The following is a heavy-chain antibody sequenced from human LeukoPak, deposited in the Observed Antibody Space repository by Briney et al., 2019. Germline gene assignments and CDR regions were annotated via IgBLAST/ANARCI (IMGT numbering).Heavy chain of an antibody. D-gene: IGHD6-13*01. CDR2: IYHSGST. Sequence: PSETLSLTCAVSGGSISSRNWWSWVRQPPGKGLEWIGKIYHSGSTNYNPSLNSRVTISVDKSKNHFSLKLSSVTAADTAVYYCARGGIDRSWYRMYYFDYWGQGTLVTVSS. J-gene: IGHJ4*02. CDR1: GGSISSRNW. V-gene: IGHV4-4*02. CDR3: ARGGIDRSWYRMYYFDY.